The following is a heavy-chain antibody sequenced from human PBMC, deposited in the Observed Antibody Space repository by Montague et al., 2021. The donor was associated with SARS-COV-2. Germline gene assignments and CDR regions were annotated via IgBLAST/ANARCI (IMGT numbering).Heavy chain of an antibody. Sequence: SETLSLTCTVSGGSISSYYWSWIRQPPGKGLEWIGYIYYSGSTNYNPSLKSRVTISVDTSKNQFSLKLSSVTAADTAVYYCARLSLGYCSGGRYFDAFDIWGQGTMVTVSS. CDR1: GGSISSYY. CDR2: IYYSGST. CDR3: ARLSLGYCSGGRYFDAFDI. D-gene: IGHD2-15*01. J-gene: IGHJ3*02. V-gene: IGHV4-59*01.